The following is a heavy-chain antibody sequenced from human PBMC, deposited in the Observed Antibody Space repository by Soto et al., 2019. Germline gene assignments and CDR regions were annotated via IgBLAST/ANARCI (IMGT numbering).Heavy chain of an antibody. CDR2: IVVGSGNT. J-gene: IGHJ4*02. Sequence: QMQLVQSGPEVKKPGTSVKVSCKASGFTFTSSAMQWVRQARGQRLERIGWIVVGSGNTNYAQKFQESVNITRDMSTRTAYMELSILRSEDTAVYYCAADPSSAHLYYDFWSGYSQFDYWGQGTLVTVSS. CDR3: AADPSSAHLYYDFWSGYSQFDY. D-gene: IGHD3-3*01. V-gene: IGHV1-58*02. CDR1: GFTFTSSA.